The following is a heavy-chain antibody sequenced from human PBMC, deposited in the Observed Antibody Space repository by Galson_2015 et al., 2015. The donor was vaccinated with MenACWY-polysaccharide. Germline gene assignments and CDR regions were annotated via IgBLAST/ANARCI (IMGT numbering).Heavy chain of an antibody. J-gene: IGHJ6*02. CDR1: GFTFSSYG. CDR2: ISSSGSTK. CDR3: SRDPRGMDV. Sequence: SLRLSCAASGFTFSSYGMNWVRQAPGKGLEWVSYISSSGSTKWYVDSVRGRFTISRDNAKNSLYLQMNSLRAEDTAVYYCSRDPRGMDVWGQGTTVSVSS. V-gene: IGHV3-48*03.